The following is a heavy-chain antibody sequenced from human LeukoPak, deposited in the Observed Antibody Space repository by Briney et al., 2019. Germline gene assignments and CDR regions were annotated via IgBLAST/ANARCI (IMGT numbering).Heavy chain of an antibody. J-gene: IGHJ5*02. Sequence: GGSLRLSCTASGFTFSSYGMHWVRQAPGKGLEWVAIIWYDGSNKYYADSVKGRFTVSRDNSKNALYLQMNSLRAEDTALYYCAKALVSGNTWPARWFDPWGQGTLVTVSS. CDR3: AKALVSGNTWPARWFDP. CDR1: GFTFSSYG. V-gene: IGHV3-33*06. CDR2: IWYDGSNK. D-gene: IGHD5/OR15-5a*01.